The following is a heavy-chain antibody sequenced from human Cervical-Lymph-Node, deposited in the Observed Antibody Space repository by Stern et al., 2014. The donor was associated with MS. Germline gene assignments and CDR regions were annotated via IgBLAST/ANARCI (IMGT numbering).Heavy chain of an antibody. CDR1: GFTFSSYA. J-gene: IGHJ4*02. CDR3: AKGQVGLRSFDY. D-gene: IGHD1-26*01. Sequence: EVQLVESGGGLVQPGGSLRLSCAVSGFTFSSYAMNWVRQAPGKGLEWVSTISLSGCNPYYADSVKGRFTVSRDNSKNPLSLQLNSLSPEDTAVYFCAKGQVGLRSFDYWGQGTLVAVSS. V-gene: IGHV3-23*04. CDR2: ISLSGCNP.